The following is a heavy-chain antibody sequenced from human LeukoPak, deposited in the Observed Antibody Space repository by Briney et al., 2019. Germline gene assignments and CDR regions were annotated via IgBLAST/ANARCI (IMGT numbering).Heavy chain of an antibody. D-gene: IGHD2/OR15-2a*01. CDR2: LYYSGST. Sequence: SETLSLTCTVSGGSISSSNYYWGWIRQPPGEGLEWIGYLYYSGSTYYNPSLKSRVTMSVDTSKNQFSLKLSSVTAADTAVYYCARSMILLLKGWFDPWGQGTLVTVSS. J-gene: IGHJ5*02. CDR3: ARSMILLLKGWFDP. V-gene: IGHV4-39*01. CDR1: GGSISSSNYY.